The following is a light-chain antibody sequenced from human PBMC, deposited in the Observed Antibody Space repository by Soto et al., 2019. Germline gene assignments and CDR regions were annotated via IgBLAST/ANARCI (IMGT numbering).Light chain of an antibody. CDR1: SSNIGAGYD. CDR3: QSYDSSLSGSAV. CDR2: GNS. Sequence: QSVLTQPPSVSGAPGQRVTISCTGSSSNIGAGYDVHWYQQLPGTAPKLLIYGNSNRPSGVPDRFSGSKSGTSASLAITGLQAEDEAGYYCQSYDSSLSGSAVFGGGTKVTVL. V-gene: IGLV1-40*01. J-gene: IGLJ2*01.